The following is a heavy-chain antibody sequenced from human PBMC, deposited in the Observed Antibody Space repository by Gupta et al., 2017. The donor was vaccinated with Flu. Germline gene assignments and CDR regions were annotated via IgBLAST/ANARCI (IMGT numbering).Heavy chain of an antibody. V-gene: IGHV4-61*02. D-gene: IGHD6-19*01. CDR2: IYTSGST. Sequence: QVQLQESGPGLVKPSQTLSLTCTVSGGSISSGSYYWSWIRQPAGKGLEWIGRIYTSGSTNYNPSLKSRVTISVDTSKNQFSLKLSSVTAADTAVYYCARELRDDSSGWWNYFDYWGQGTLVTVSS. CDR1: GGSISSGSYY. J-gene: IGHJ4*02. CDR3: ARELRDDSSGWWNYFDY.